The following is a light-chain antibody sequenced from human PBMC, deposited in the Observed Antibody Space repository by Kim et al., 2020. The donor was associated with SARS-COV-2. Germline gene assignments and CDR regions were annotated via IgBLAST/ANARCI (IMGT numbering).Light chain of an antibody. CDR2: KAS. Sequence: DIQMTQSPSTLSASVGDRVTITCRASQSISTWLAWYQQKPGKAPKLLIYKASTLESGVPSRFSGSGSGTEFTLNISSLQPDDFATYYCQLYNTYSTFGQGTKVDIK. CDR1: QSISTW. V-gene: IGKV1-5*03. CDR3: QLYNTYST. J-gene: IGKJ1*01.